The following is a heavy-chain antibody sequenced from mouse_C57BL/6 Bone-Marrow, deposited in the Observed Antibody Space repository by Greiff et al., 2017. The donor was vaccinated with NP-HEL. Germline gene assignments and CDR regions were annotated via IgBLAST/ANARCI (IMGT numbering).Heavy chain of an antibody. J-gene: IGHJ1*03. Sequence: QVQLQQSGAELARPGASVKLSCKASGYTFTSYGISWVKQRTGQGLEWIGEIYPRSGNTYYNEKFKGKATLTADKSSSTAYMELRSLTSEDSAVYFCARRGYGKGYFGVWGTGATVTVAS. V-gene: IGHV1-81*01. D-gene: IGHD2-1*01. CDR3: ARRGYGKGYFGV. CDR2: IYPRSGNT. CDR1: GYTFTSYG.